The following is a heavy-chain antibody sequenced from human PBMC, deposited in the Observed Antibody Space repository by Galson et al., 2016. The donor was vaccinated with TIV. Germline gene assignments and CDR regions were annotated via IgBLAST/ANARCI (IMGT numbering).Heavy chain of an antibody. CDR3: TRGRFAFGVALDV. CDR2: IYYTGST. D-gene: IGHD2-8*01. Sequence: TLSLTCSVSGGSVSSVGNSWTWIRQRPGKGLEWIGHIYYTGSTSYNSSLKSQVTISVDTSKNQFSLRLNSVTVADTAVYYCTRGRFAFGVALDVWGQGTMVTVSS. V-gene: IGHV4-31*01. CDR1: GGSVSSVGNS. J-gene: IGHJ3*01.